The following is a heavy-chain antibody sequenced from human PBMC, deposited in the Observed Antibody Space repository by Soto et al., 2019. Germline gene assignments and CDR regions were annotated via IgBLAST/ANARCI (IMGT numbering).Heavy chain of an antibody. Sequence: QVQLVQSGAEVKKPGSSVKVSCKASGGTFSSYTISWVRQAPGQGLEWMGRIIPILGIANYAQKFQGRVTITADKSTSTDYMELSSLRSEDTAVYYCARDTGDYGDYEVGFDPWGQGTLVTVSS. CDR1: GGTFSSYT. J-gene: IGHJ5*02. V-gene: IGHV1-69*08. CDR3: ARDTGDYGDYEVGFDP. CDR2: IIPILGIA. D-gene: IGHD4-17*01.